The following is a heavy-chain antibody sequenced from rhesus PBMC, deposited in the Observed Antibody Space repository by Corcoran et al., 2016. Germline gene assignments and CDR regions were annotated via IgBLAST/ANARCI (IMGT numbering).Heavy chain of an antibody. CDR2: IYWDDDK. CDR1: GFSLNTTGMG. D-gene: IGHD2-15*01. J-gene: IGHJ4*01. V-gene: IGHV2-1*01. Sequence: QVTLKESGPALVKPTQTLTLTCILSGFSLNTTGMGVGWIRQPPGKTLEWLAHIYWDDDKRLSTSLKSRLTISKDTSKNQVVLTMTNMDPVDTATYYCTRYLRSHFYFDSWGQGVLVTVSS. CDR3: TRYLRSHFYFDS.